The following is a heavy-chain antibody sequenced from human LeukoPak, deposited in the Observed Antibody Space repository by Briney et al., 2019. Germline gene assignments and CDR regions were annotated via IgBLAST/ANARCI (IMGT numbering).Heavy chain of an antibody. CDR1: GFTFSSYG. Sequence: PGGSLRLSCAASGFTFSSYGMSWVRQAPGKGLEWVSAISGSGGSTYYADSVKGRFTISRDNSKNTLYLQMNSLRAEDTAVYYCAKDTYYDSSGYYGYWGQGTLVTVSS. CDR2: ISGSGGST. D-gene: IGHD3-22*01. J-gene: IGHJ4*02. CDR3: AKDTYYDSSGYYGY. V-gene: IGHV3-23*01.